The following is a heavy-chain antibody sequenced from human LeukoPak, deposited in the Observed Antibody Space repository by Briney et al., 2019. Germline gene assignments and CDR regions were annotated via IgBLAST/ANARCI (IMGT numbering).Heavy chain of an antibody. V-gene: IGHV3-23*01. D-gene: IGHD6-13*01. CDR2: INGSGGST. CDR1: GFTFSSYA. Sequence: PGGSLRLSCAVSGFTFSSYAVSWVRQAPGKGLEWVSAINGSGGSTYYADSVKGRFTISRDNSKNTLYLQMNSLRAEDTAVYYCAKDGSRTFDYWGQGTLVTVSS. CDR3: AKDGSRTFDY. J-gene: IGHJ4*02.